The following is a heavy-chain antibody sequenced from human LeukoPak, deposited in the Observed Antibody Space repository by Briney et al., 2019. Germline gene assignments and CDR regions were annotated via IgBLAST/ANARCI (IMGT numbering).Heavy chain of an antibody. D-gene: IGHD2-15*01. J-gene: IGHJ4*02. CDR1: GGSFSGYY. CDR2: IYYSGST. CDR3: AREVVATSGGLFDY. Sequence: PSETLSLTCAVYGGSFSGYYWSWIRQPPGKGLEWIGSIYYSGSTYYSPSLKSRVTISVDTSKNHFSLKLSSVTAADTAVYYCAREVVATSGGLFDYWGQGTLVTVSS. V-gene: IGHV4-34*01.